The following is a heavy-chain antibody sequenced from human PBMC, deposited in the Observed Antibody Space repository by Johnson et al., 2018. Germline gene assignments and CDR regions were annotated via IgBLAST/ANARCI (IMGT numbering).Heavy chain of an antibody. Sequence: QVQLVQSGGGLVKPGGSLRLSCAASGFTFRSYSMNWVRQAPGKGLEWVAVIWYDGSNKYYADSVKARFTISRDNTKNTLYLQMNTLRAEDTAVYYCASQLRYFADDAFDIWGQGTMVTVSS. D-gene: IGHD3-9*01. V-gene: IGHV3-33*08. CDR1: GFTFRSYS. CDR3: ASQLRYFADDAFDI. J-gene: IGHJ3*02. CDR2: IWYDGSNK.